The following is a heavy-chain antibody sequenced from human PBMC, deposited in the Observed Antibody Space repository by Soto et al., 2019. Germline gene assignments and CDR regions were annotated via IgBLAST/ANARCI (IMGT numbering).Heavy chain of an antibody. CDR3: TRDSRYCNDGGCSIMRDAFDV. V-gene: IGHV4-4*02. CDR1: PFSVTNNNI. Sequence: QAQLQESGPGLVRPSGTLSLTCTVSPFSVTNNNIWNWVRQSPGKALEWIGDIFHSGATYYNQSLSGRATLSRETPKNQISLKLTAGTAADTAVYYCTRDSRYCNDGGCSIMRDAFDVWGQGTLVTVSS. D-gene: IGHD2-15*01. J-gene: IGHJ3*01. CDR2: IFHSGAT.